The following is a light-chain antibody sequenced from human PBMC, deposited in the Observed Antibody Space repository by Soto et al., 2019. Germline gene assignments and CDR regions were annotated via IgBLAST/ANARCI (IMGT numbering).Light chain of an antibody. Sequence: DIQMTQSPSSLSASIGDTVTITCRASQSIASFLNWLQLKPGKAPKLLISDTSTLQSGVPSRFSGGGSGTEFTLTFRSLQSEDSALYFCLQDYSPLLAFGAGTRVEIK. CDR1: QSIASF. CDR2: DTS. J-gene: IGKJ4*01. CDR3: LQDYSPLLA. V-gene: IGKV1-39*01.